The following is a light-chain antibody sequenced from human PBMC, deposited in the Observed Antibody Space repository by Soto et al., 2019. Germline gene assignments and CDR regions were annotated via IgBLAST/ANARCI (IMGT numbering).Light chain of an antibody. CDR2: GAS. Sequence: DIQMTQSPSSLSASVGDRVTITCRASQDIKNYLVWFQQKPGRAPQSLIPGASTLQSGVPSKFSGSGSGTDFTLTISSLQPEDFATYYCQQSYVYPYTFGQGTKLEIK. J-gene: IGKJ2*01. V-gene: IGKV1-16*02. CDR1: QDIKNY. CDR3: QQSYVYPYT.